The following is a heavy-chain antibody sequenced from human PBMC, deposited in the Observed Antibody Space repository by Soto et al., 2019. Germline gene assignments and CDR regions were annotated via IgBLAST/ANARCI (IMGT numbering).Heavy chain of an antibody. CDR2: IAYDGSNK. CDR1: GFSFSTYA. J-gene: IGHJ4*02. V-gene: IGHV3-30-3*01. D-gene: IGHD2-15*01. Sequence: QVQLVESGGGVVQPGRSLRLSCAASGFSFSTYAMHWVRQAPGKGLEWVGVIAYDGSNKYYADSVKGRFTMSRDNSRNTLFLQIDSLRIEDTAIYYCARAMVAMEKSGQIGYWGLGSLFTVSS. CDR3: ARAMVAMEKSGQIGY.